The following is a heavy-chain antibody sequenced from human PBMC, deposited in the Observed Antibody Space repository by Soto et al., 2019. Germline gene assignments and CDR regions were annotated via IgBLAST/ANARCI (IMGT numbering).Heavy chain of an antibody. CDR1: GFTFSSYS. Sequence: GGSLRLSCAASGFTFSSYSMNWVRQAPGKGLEWVSSISSSSSYIYYADSVKGRFTISRDNAKNSLYLQMNSLRAEDTAVYYCARFCSGGSCYANVAEYFQHWGQGT. V-gene: IGHV3-21*01. D-gene: IGHD2-15*01. CDR3: ARFCSGGSCYANVAEYFQH. CDR2: ISSSSSYI. J-gene: IGHJ1*01.